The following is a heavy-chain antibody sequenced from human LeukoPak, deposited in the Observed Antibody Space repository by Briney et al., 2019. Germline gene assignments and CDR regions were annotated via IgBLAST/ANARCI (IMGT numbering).Heavy chain of an antibody. CDR1: GGSFSGYY. D-gene: IGHD3-22*01. V-gene: IGHV4-34*01. Sequence: SETLSLTCAVYGGSFSGYYWSWIRQPPGKGLEWIGEINHSGSTNYNPSLKSRVTISVDTSKNQFSLKLSSVTAADTAVYYCARRRITMIVVVISWFDPWGQGTLVTVSS. J-gene: IGHJ5*02. CDR3: ARRRITMIVVVISWFDP. CDR2: INHSGST.